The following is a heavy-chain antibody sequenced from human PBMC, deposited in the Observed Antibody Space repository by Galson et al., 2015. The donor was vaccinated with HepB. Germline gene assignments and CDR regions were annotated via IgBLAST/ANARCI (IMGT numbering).Heavy chain of an antibody. CDR3: ARTTGGNSFDY. CDR1: GFTFSDYY. J-gene: IGHJ4*02. CDR2: ISSSSSYT. Sequence: LRLSCAASGFTFSDYYMSWIRQAPGKGLEWVSYISSSSSYTNNADSVKGRFTISRDNAKNSLYLQMNSLRAEDTAVYYCARTTGGNSFDYWGQGTLVTVSS. V-gene: IGHV3-11*06. D-gene: IGHD4-23*01.